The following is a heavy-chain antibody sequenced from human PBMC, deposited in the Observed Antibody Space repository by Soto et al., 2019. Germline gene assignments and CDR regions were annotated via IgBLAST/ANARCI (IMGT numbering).Heavy chain of an antibody. D-gene: IGHD6-13*01. V-gene: IGHV4-4*02. CDR1: GGSISKTNW. J-gene: IGHJ4*02. Sequence: QVQLQESGPGLVKPSETLSLTCVVSGGSISKTNWWSWVRQPPGKGLEWIGDIYHSRTTHYSPSLLSRVTISVDMSKNHFSLRLSSVTAADTAIYYCAFPATADFDYWGRGTLVTVSS. CDR2: IYHSRTT. CDR3: AFPATADFDY.